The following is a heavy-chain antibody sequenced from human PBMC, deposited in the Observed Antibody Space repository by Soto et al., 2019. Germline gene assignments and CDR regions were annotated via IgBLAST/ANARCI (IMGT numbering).Heavy chain of an antibody. CDR1: GFIFSTYA. D-gene: IGHD2-2*01. CDR2: ISYDGGNE. CDR3: TRDSGIVLVPVTSMDV. Sequence: QAQLVESGGGVVQPGRSLRLSCAASGFIFSTYAMHWVRQAPGKGLEWVALISYDGGNEYYADSVKGRFTISRDDSENTLYLQMIGLRAEDTAVYYCTRDSGIVLVPVTSMDVWGQGTTVTVSS. V-gene: IGHV3-30-3*01. J-gene: IGHJ6*02.